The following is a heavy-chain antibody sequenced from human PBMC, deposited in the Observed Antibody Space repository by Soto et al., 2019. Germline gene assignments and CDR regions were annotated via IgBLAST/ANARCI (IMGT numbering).Heavy chain of an antibody. J-gene: IGHJ6*02. CDR1: GCSIGVDS. CDR2: IYHSGST. V-gene: IGHV4-59*01. CDR3: ARAGIVQVSYDMDV. Sequence: WEPLSLTCTVSGCSIGVDSWSGIRQSPGKGLDFIGYIYHSGSTNYNPSLKSRVTISMDTSKNQFSLRLSSVTAADTAVYYCARAGIVQVSYDMDVWGQGTTVTVSS. D-gene: IGHD2-8*01.